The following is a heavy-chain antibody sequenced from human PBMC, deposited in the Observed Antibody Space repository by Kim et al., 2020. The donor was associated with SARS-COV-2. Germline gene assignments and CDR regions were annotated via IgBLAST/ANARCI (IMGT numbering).Heavy chain of an antibody. CDR2: TSFDGSNK. CDR1: GFTFSSYA. D-gene: IGHD3-10*01. CDR3: ARGGWFGELRDAFDI. V-gene: IGHV3-30*04. J-gene: IGHJ3*02. Sequence: GGSLRLSCAASGFTFSSYAMHCVRQAPGKGLEWVTVTSFDGSNKYYADSVKGRFTISRDNSKNTLYLQVNSLRAEDTAVYYCARGGWFGELRDAFDIWGQGTMVTVSS.